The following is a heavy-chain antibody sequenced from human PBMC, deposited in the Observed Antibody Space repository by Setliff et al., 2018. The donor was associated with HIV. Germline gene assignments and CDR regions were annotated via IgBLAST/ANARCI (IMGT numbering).Heavy chain of an antibody. J-gene: IGHJ6*02. Sequence: PSETLSLTCTVSGYPISSGYYWGWIRQPPGKGLEWIGSIYHSGTTYYNPSLKSRVTISLDTSKNQSSLKLSSATAADTAVYYCARRLQFLEFLHGVGGLDVWGQGTTVTVSS. CDR1: GYPISSGYY. CDR2: IYHSGTT. CDR3: ARRLQFLEFLHGVGGLDV. V-gene: IGHV4-38-2*02. D-gene: IGHD3-3*01.